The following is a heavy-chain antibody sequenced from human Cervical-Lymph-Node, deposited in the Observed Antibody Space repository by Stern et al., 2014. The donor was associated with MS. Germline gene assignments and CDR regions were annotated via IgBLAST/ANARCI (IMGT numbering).Heavy chain of an antibody. Sequence: EVQLVESGGGLVQPGGSLTLSCAASGFSFSNYAMTWVRQAPGKGLEWVSGSGSDGGTHYAESVKGRFTISRDNSKNTLYLQMNRLSAEDTALYYCGKDLHNGSADSWGQGTLVTVSS. CDR3: GKDLHNGSADS. CDR2: SGSDGGT. V-gene: IGHV3-23*04. CDR1: GFSFSNYA. D-gene: IGHD1-14*01. J-gene: IGHJ4*02.